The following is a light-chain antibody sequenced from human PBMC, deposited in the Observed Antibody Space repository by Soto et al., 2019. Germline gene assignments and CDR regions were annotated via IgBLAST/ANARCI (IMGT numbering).Light chain of an antibody. J-gene: IGLJ3*02. CDR1: SSDVGGYNY. CDR2: DVS. CDR3: SSYTTSSTV. V-gene: IGLV2-14*03. Sequence: QSALTQPASVSGSPGQSITITCTGTSSDVGGYNYVSWFQQHPGKAPKLMIYDVSNRPSGVPYRFSGSKSGNTASLTISGLQAEVEADYYCSSYTTSSTVFGGGPMVTVL.